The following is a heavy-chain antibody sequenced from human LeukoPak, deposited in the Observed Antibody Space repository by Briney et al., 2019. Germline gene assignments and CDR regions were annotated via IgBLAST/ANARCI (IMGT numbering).Heavy chain of an antibody. D-gene: IGHD4-17*01. Sequence: GGSLRLSCAASGFTVSSNYMSWVRQAPGKGLEWVSVIYSGGSTYYADSVKGRFTISRDNSKNTLYLQINSLRTEDTSVYFCARESYGDFYFDYWGQGTLVTVSS. CDR3: ARESYGDFYFDY. CDR1: GFTVSSNY. CDR2: IYSGGST. V-gene: IGHV3-66*02. J-gene: IGHJ4*02.